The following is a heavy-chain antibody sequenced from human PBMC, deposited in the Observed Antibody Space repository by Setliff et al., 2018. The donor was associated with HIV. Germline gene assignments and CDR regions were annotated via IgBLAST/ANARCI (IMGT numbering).Heavy chain of an antibody. CDR2: IIPSGST. J-gene: IGHJ6*03. V-gene: IGHV4-34*12. Sequence: SETLSLTCDVFGGSFSGYYWSWIRQPPGKGLEWIGEIIPSGSTNYNPSLKSRVTISVDTSKNQFSLKLNSVTAADTAVYYCAREGWSDHYYYYMDVWDKGTTVTVSS. CDR1: GGSFSGYY. D-gene: IGHD2-15*01. CDR3: AREGWSDHYYYYMDV.